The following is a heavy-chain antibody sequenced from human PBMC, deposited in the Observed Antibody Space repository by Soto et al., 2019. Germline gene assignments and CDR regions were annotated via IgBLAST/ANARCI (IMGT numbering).Heavy chain of an antibody. CDR3: ARVPRYDFWSGYNDY. Sequence: SVKVSCKASGGTFSSYAISWVRQAPGQGLEWMGGIIPIFGTANYAQKFQGRVTITADESTSTAYMELSSLRSDDTAVYYCARVPRYDFWSGYNDYWGQGTLVTVSS. J-gene: IGHJ4*02. CDR2: IIPIFGTA. D-gene: IGHD3-3*01. V-gene: IGHV1-69*13. CDR1: GGTFSSYA.